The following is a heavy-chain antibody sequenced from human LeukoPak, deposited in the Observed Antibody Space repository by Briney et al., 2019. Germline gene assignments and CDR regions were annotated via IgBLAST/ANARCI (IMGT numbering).Heavy chain of an antibody. Sequence: PGGSLRLSCAASGFTFYDYVMHWVRQPPGKGLEWVSLIRWDGGGTFYAESVKGRFTISRDNNKNSLYLQMNSLKIEDTALYYCAKEEKSRSWSEMDVWGKGTTVIVS. D-gene: IGHD1-26*01. CDR3: AKEEKSRSWSEMDV. J-gene: IGHJ6*03. CDR2: IRWDGGGT. V-gene: IGHV3-43D*04. CDR1: GFTFYDYV.